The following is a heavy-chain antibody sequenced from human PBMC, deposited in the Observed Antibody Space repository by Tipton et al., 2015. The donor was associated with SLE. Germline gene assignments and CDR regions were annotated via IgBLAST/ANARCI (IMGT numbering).Heavy chain of an antibody. CDR1: GGSISSHY. V-gene: IGHV4-59*11. CDR3: ARSAGYGSSWAHFDY. Sequence: GLVEPSETLSLTCTVSGGSISSHYWSLIRQHPGKGLEWIGYIYYSGSTNYNPSLKSRVTISVDTSKNQFSLKLSSVTAADTAVYYCARSAGYGSSWAHFDYWGQGTLVTVSS. J-gene: IGHJ4*02. D-gene: IGHD6-13*01. CDR2: IYYSGST.